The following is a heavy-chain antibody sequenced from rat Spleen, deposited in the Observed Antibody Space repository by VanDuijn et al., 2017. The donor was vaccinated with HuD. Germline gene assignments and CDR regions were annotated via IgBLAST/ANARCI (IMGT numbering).Heavy chain of an antibody. CDR1: GFSLTTYS. CDR2: KWTGGST. J-gene: IGHJ2*01. CDR3: ARANRDTYAHFDY. Sequence: QVQLKESGPGLVQPSETLSLTCTVSGFSLTTYSVSWVRQPSGKGPEWMGVKWTGGSTAYNSLLKSRLSITRDISKSQVFLKMNSLQTEDTATYYCARANRDTYAHFDYWGQGVMVTVSS. V-gene: IGHV2-30*01. D-gene: IGHD2-5*01.